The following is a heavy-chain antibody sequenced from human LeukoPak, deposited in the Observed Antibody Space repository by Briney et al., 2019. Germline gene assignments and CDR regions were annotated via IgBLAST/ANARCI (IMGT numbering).Heavy chain of an antibody. CDR2: ITSSVNYM. Sequence: GGSLRLSCAASGLHFCGTAMSWVRQAPGKGLEWVSSITSSVNYMYYADSVKGRFTISRDNAKNSLYLQMDSLRAEDTALYYCARDRGYCSGGTCYPVYFDYWGQGTLVTVSS. D-gene: IGHD2-15*01. V-gene: IGHV3-21*01. J-gene: IGHJ4*02. CDR1: GLHFCGTA. CDR3: ARDRGYCSGGTCYPVYFDY.